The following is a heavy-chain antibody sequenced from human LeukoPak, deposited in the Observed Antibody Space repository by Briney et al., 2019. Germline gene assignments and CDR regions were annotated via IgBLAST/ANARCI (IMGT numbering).Heavy chain of an antibody. CDR1: GYTFTRYY. D-gene: IGHD2-21*01. V-gene: IGHV1-46*01. CDR3: ARENGGEDY. J-gene: IGHJ4*02. CDR2: INPSGGDT. Sequence: ASVKVSCKASGYTFTRYYMHWVRQAPGQGLEWMGMINPSGGDTTYAQDLQGRVTMTRDTSTSTVYMELSSLRSEDTAVYYCARENGGEDYWGQGTLVTVSS.